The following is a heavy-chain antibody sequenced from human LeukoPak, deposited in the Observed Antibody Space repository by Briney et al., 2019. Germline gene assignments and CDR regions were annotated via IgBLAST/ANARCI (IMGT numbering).Heavy chain of an antibody. Sequence: AGGSLRLSCAASGFTFSTYTMHWVRQAPGKGLEWVTVISYDGGNKYYAGSVKGRFTISGDNSKNTLYLQINSLRAEDTAVYYCARDIEGQWLAFFDYWGQGTLVSVSS. CDR3: ARDIEGQWLAFFDY. CDR1: GFTFSTYT. J-gene: IGHJ4*02. D-gene: IGHD6-19*01. CDR2: ISYDGGNK. V-gene: IGHV3-30-3*01.